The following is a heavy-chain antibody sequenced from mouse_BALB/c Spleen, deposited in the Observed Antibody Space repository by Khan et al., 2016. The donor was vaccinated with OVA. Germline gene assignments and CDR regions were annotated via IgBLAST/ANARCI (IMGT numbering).Heavy chain of an antibody. J-gene: IGHJ4*01. CDR1: GFNIKDTY. D-gene: IGHD1-2*01. Sequence: VRLQQSGAELVKPGASVKLSCTASGFNIKDTYMHWVKQRPEQGLEWIGRIDPATGNIKYDPKFQGKATITADTSSNTAFLHLSSLTAEDTDVYYCARTEIHYYGAYTMDYWGQGTSVTVSS. CDR3: ARTEIHYYGAYTMDY. V-gene: IGHV14-3*02. CDR2: IDPATGNI.